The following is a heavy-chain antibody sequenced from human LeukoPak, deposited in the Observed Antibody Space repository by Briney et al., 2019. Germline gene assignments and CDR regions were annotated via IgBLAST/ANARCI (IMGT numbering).Heavy chain of an antibody. V-gene: IGHV4-34*01. Sequence: SETLSLTCAVYVYGGSFSGYYWRWIRQPPGKGLEWIGEINHSGSTNHNPSLKSRVTISVDTSKNQFSLKLSSVTAADTAVYYCARVGDYYGSGSYSDAFDIWGQGTMVTVSS. D-gene: IGHD3-10*01. CDR3: ARVGDYYGSGSYSDAFDI. CDR2: INHSGST. J-gene: IGHJ3*02. CDR1: GGSFSGYY.